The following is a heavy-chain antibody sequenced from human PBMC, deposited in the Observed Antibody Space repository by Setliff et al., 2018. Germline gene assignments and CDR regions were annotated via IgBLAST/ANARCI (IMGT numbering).Heavy chain of an antibody. V-gene: IGHV4-38-2*02. Sequence: SETLSLTCTVSGYSISSGYIWGWIRQPPGKVLEWVGNIGHTGSINYNPSLKSRLTISRDTSKNQVSLKLNSVTATDTAVYYCARDLGHGGDSDYWGQGILVTVSS. CDR3: ARDLGHGGDSDY. J-gene: IGHJ4*02. D-gene: IGHD2-21*02. CDR1: GYSISSGYI. CDR2: IGHTGSI.